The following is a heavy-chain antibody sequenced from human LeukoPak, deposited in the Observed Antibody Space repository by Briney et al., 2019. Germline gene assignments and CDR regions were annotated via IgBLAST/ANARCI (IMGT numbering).Heavy chain of an antibody. CDR1: GGSISSGDYY. J-gene: IGHJ5*02. CDR2: IYYSGST. Sequence: SETLSLTCTVSGGSISSGDYYWSWIRQPPGKGLEWIGYIYYSGSTYYNPSLKSRVTISVDTSKNQFSLKLSSVTAADTAVCYCAKSPLRIVPGYEAWFVPWGQGTLVTVSS. V-gene: IGHV4-30-4*01. CDR3: AKSPLRIVPGYEAWFVP. D-gene: IGHD3-9*01.